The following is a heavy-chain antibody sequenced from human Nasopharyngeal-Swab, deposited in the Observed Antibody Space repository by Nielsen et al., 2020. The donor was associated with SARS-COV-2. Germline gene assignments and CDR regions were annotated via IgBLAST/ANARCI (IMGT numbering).Heavy chain of an antibody. CDR2: IYYSGTT. CDR3: ARHESGSNSAFDI. CDR1: GGSISSTAYY. Sequence: SETLSLTCSVSGGSISSTAYYWGWIRPPPGKGLEWIGSIYYSGTTYYTPSLRSRVTISVDTSKNQFSLKLTSVTAADTAVYYCARHESGSNSAFDIWGQGTMVTVSS. J-gene: IGHJ3*02. D-gene: IGHD1-1*01. V-gene: IGHV4-39*01.